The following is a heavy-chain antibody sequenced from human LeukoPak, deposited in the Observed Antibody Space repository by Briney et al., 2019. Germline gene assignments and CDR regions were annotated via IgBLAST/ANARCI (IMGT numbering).Heavy chain of an antibody. J-gene: IGHJ4*02. CDR1: GYTFTSYD. CDR2: MNPNSGNT. Sequence: GASVKVSCKASGYTFTSYDINWVRQATGQGLEWMGWMNPNSGNTGYAQKFQGRVTITADESTSTAYMELSSLRSEDTAVYYCASGMRVGPNIWGQGTLVTVSS. D-gene: IGHD1-26*01. CDR3: ASGMRVGPNI. V-gene: IGHV1-8*01.